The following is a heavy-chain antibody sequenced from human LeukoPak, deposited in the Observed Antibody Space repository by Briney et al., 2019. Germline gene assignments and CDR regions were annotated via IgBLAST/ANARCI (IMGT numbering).Heavy chain of an antibody. D-gene: IGHD6-19*01. CDR3: ARSGGEQWLVRGVWFDY. V-gene: IGHV5-51*01. CDR2: IYPGDSDT. CDR1: GYSFTSYW. Sequence: GESLKISCKGSGYSFTSYWIGWVRQMPGKGLEWMGIIYPGDSDTRYSPSFQGQVTISADKSISTAYLQWSSLKASDTAMYYCARSGGEQWLVRGVWFDYWGQGTLVTVSS. J-gene: IGHJ4*02.